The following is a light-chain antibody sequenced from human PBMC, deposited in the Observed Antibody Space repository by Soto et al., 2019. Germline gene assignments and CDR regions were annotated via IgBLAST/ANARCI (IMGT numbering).Light chain of an antibody. CDR2: WAS. J-gene: IGKJ4*01. Sequence: DIVMTQSPDSLGVSLGERATINCKSSQSVLYSSNHKNYLAWYQQKPGQPPKLLIYWASTRESGVPDRFSGSGSGTDFTLTISSLQAEDVAVYYCQQYYTTPLTFGGGTKVDIK. CDR3: QQYYTTPLT. CDR1: QSVLYSSNHKNY. V-gene: IGKV4-1*01.